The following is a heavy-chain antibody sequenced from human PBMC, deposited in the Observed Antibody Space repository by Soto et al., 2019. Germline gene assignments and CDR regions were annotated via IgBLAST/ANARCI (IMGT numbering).Heavy chain of an antibody. CDR2: FDPEDGET. D-gene: IGHD6-19*01. Sequence: ASVKVSCKVSGYTLAELSRRWVRQAPGKGLEWMGGFDPEDGETIYAQKFQGRVTMTEDTSTDTAYMELSSLRSEDTAVYYCATVFLAVAGTLDYWGQGTLVTSPQ. J-gene: IGHJ4*02. V-gene: IGHV1-24*01. CDR3: ATVFLAVAGTLDY. CDR1: GYTLAELS.